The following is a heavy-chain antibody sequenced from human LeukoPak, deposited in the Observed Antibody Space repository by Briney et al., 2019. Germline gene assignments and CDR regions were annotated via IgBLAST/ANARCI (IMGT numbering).Heavy chain of an antibody. J-gene: IGHJ4*02. CDR2: ITTYNGNT. CDR3: ARGEGFLDY. V-gene: IGHV1-18*01. CDR1: GYTSTTYA. Sequence: ASLKVSCKASGYTSTTYAISWERQAHGQGLEWMGWITTYNGNTNYAQKIQGRVTMTTDTFTNTAYMELRSLRSDDTAVYCCARGEGFLDYWGQGTLVTVSS.